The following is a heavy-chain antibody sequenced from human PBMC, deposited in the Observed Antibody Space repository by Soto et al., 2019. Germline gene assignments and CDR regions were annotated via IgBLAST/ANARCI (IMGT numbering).Heavy chain of an antibody. CDR1: GFTFSCSA. D-gene: IGHD5-18*01. CDR2: IRSKANSYAT. CDR3: TRHLRERYSYGSDAFDI. V-gene: IGHV3-73*01. Sequence: GGSLRLSCAASGFTFSCSAMHWVRQASGKGLEWVGRIRSKANSYATAYAASVKGRFTISRDDSKNTAYLQMNSLKTEDTAVYYCTRHLRERYSYGSDAFDIWGQGTMVTVSS. J-gene: IGHJ3*02.